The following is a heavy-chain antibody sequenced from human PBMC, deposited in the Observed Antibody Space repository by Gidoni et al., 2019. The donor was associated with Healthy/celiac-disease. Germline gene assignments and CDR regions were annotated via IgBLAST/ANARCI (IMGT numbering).Heavy chain of an antibody. CDR1: GGSISSSSYY. CDR2: IYYSGST. V-gene: IGHV4-39*01. Sequence: QLQLQESGPGLVKPSETLSLTCTVSGGSISSSSYYWGWIRQPPGKGLEWIGSIYYSGSTYYNPSLKSRVTISVDTSKNQFSLKLSSVTAADTAVYYCARHYVLLWFGELLHTYWYFDLWGRGTLVTVSS. CDR3: ARHYVLLWFGELLHTYWYFDL. D-gene: IGHD3-10*01. J-gene: IGHJ2*01.